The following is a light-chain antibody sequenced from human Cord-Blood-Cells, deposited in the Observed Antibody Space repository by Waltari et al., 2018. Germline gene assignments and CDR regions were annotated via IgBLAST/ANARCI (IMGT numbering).Light chain of an antibody. CDR2: WAS. J-gene: IGKJ2*01. CDR3: QQYYSTPYT. CDR1: QSVLYSSNNKNY. V-gene: IGKV4-1*01. Sequence: DIVMTQSPDSLAVSLGVRATINCKSSQSVLYSSNNKNYLAWYQQKPGQPPKLLIYWASTRESGVPGRFSGSGSGTDFTLTISSLQAEDVAVYYCQQYYSTPYTFGQGTKLEIK.